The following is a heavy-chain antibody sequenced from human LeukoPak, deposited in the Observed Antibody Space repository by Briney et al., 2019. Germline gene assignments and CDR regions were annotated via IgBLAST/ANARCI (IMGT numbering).Heavy chain of an antibody. J-gene: IGHJ4*02. D-gene: IGHD2-2*01. CDR3: AKDRNPMIVPAALDY. Sequence: PGGPLRLSCAASGFTFDDYAMHWVRQAQGKGLEWVSGISWNSGSIGYADSVKGRFTISRDNAKNSLYLQMNSLRAEDTALYYCAKDRNPMIVPAALDYWGQGTLVTVSS. CDR2: ISWNSGSI. V-gene: IGHV3-9*01. CDR1: GFTFDDYA.